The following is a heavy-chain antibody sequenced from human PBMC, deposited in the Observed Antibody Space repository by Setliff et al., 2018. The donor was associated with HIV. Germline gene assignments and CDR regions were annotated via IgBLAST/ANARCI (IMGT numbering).Heavy chain of an antibody. CDR1: GFTFSSYG. Sequence: GSLSLSCAASGFTFSSYGMHWVRQAPGKGLEWVAVISYDGSNKYYADSVKGRFTISRDNSKNTLYLQMNSLRAEDTAVYYCAKDGYSSSWYDFGYCDYWGQGTLVTV. J-gene: IGHJ4*02. CDR2: ISYDGSNK. CDR3: AKDGYSSSWYDFGYCDY. D-gene: IGHD6-13*01. V-gene: IGHV3-30*18.